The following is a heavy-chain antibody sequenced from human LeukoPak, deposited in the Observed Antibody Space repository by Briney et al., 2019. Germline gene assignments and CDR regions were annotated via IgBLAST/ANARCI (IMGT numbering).Heavy chain of an antibody. CDR2: IYPGDSDT. J-gene: IGHJ3*02. V-gene: IGHV5-51*01. Sequence: GESLKISCKGSGYSFTSYWIGWVRQMPGKGLEWMGIIYPGDSDTRYSPSFQGQVTISADKSISTAYLQWSSLKAWDTAMYYCARPLTAGIAAAAGGFDIWGQGTMVTVSS. CDR3: ARPLTAGIAAAAGGFDI. CDR1: GYSFTSYW. D-gene: IGHD6-13*01.